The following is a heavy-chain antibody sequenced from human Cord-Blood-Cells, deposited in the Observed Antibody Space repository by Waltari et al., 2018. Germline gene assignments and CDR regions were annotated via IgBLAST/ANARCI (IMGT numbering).Heavy chain of an antibody. CDR2: IYHSGST. CDR1: GYSISRGYY. J-gene: IGHJ6*02. Sequence: QVQLQESGPGLVKPSETLSLTCPVSGYSISRGYYWGWIRQPPGKGLEWIGSIYHSGSTYYNPSLKSRVTISVDTSKNQFSLKLSSVTAADTAVHYCARLGSSYYYYYGMDVWGQGTTVTVSS. D-gene: IGHD2-15*01. V-gene: IGHV4-38-2*01. CDR3: ARLGSSYYYYYGMDV.